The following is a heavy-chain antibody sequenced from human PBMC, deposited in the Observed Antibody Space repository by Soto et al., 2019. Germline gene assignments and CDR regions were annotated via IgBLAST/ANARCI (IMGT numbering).Heavy chain of an antibody. Sequence: GGSLRLSCAASGFTFSNHAMSWVRQAPGKGLEWVSAISGSGTTTYSADSVRGRFTISRDNSKNTLYLQMNSLRAEDAAVYYCAKEMTSGYYLFDYWGQGTLVTVSS. J-gene: IGHJ4*02. V-gene: IGHV3-23*01. D-gene: IGHD3-22*01. CDR3: AKEMTSGYYLFDY. CDR1: GFTFSNHA. CDR2: ISGSGTTT.